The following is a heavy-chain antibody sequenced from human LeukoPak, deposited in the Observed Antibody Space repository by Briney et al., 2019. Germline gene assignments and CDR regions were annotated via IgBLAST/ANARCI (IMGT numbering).Heavy chain of an antibody. J-gene: IGHJ4*02. CDR2: IYYSGST. Sequence: SETLSLTCTVSGYFISSGDYWGWIRQPPGKGLQWIGSIYYSGSTYYNPSLKSRVTISVDTSKNQFSLKLSSVTAADTAVYYCARQDLDSGSYYDYWGQGTLVTVSS. D-gene: IGHD1-26*01. CDR1: GYFISSGDY. V-gene: IGHV4-38-2*02. CDR3: ARQDLDSGSYYDY.